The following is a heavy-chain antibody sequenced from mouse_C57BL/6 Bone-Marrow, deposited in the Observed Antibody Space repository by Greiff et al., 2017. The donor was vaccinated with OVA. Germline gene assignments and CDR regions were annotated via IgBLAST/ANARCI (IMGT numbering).Heavy chain of an antibody. D-gene: IGHD4-1*01. J-gene: IGHJ4*01. CDR1: GFTFSSYA. V-gene: IGHV5-4*03. Sequence: MLVESGGGLVKPGGSLKLSCAASGFTFSSYAMSWVRQTPEKRLEWVATISDGGSYTYYPDNVKGRFTISRDNAKNNLYLQMSHLKSEDTAMYYCARLGRPWGQGTSVTVSS. CDR2: ISDGGSYT. CDR3: ARLGRP.